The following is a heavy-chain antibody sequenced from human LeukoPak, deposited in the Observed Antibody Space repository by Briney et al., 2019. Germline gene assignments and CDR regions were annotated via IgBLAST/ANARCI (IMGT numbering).Heavy chain of an antibody. J-gene: IGHJ4*02. CDR3: ANNGEDYGDPIDY. Sequence: PGGSLRLSCAASGFTFSDYYMSWIRQAPGKGLEWVSYISSSSSYTNYADSVKGRFTISRDNAKNSLYLQMSSLRAEDTAVYYCANNGEDYGDPIDYWGQGTLVTVSS. V-gene: IGHV3-11*06. CDR2: ISSSSSYT. CDR1: GFTFSDYY. D-gene: IGHD4-17*01.